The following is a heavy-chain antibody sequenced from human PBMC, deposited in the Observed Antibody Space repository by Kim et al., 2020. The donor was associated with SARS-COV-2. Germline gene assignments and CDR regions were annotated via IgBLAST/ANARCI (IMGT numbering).Heavy chain of an antibody. J-gene: IGHJ4*02. Sequence: GGSLRLSCAASGFTFSIYAMSWVRQAPGKGLEWVSAISASGSTFYADSVKGRFTVSRDNSKNTLYLQMNSLRAEDTAVYYCAENYGLDNWGQGTLVTVSS. D-gene: IGHD4-17*01. CDR3: AENYGLDN. V-gene: IGHV3-23*01. CDR1: GFTFSIYA. CDR2: ISASGST.